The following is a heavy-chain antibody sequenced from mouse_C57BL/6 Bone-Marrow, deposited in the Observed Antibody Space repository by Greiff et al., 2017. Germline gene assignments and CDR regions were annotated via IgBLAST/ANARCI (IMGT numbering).Heavy chain of an antibody. D-gene: IGHD2-1*01. Sequence: LVESGAELVKPGASVTMSCKASGYTFTTYPIEWMKQNHGKSLAWIGNFHPYNDDTKYNEKFKGKATLTVEKSSSTVYLELSRLTSDDSAVYYCARGGNYGGYYFDYWGQGTTLTVSS. CDR1: GYTFTTYP. V-gene: IGHV1-47*01. J-gene: IGHJ2*01. CDR3: ARGGNYGGYYFDY. CDR2: FHPYNDDT.